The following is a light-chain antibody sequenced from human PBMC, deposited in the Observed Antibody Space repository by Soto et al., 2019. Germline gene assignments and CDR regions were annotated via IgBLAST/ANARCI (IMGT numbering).Light chain of an antibody. V-gene: IGKV3-15*01. CDR2: GAS. CDR1: QSVTRD. Sequence: EILLTQSPATLSVSPGERVTLSCRASQSVTRDLAWYQQKPGQAPRLLIYGASTRATGIPARFSGSGSGTEFTLTISSLQSEDFAIYYCQQYRTFGQGTRVEI. J-gene: IGKJ1*01. CDR3: QQYRT.